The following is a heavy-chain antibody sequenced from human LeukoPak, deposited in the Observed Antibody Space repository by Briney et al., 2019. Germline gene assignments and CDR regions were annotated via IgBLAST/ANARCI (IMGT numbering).Heavy chain of an antibody. Sequence: GESLRISCKGSGYTFSSYWIGWVRQMPGKGLEWMGIIYPGDSDTSYSPSLQGQVTISVDTSIGTAYLQWSSLKASDTAIYYCARQNDFRLDYWGQGTLVTVSS. D-gene: IGHD3-3*01. CDR3: ARQNDFRLDY. J-gene: IGHJ4*02. CDR1: GYTFSSYW. V-gene: IGHV5-51*01. CDR2: IYPGDSDT.